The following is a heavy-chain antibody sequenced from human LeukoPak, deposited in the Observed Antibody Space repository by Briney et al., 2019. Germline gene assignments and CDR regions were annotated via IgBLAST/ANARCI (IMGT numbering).Heavy chain of an antibody. V-gene: IGHV3-21*01. J-gene: IGHJ4*02. Sequence: GGSLRLSCAASGFTFSSYTMTWVRQAPGRGLGWVSSITSSSSYIYYADSVKGRFTISRDNARNSLYLQMDSLRAEDTAVYYCAKVRWRGYSGYDFDYWGQGTLVTVSS. D-gene: IGHD5-12*01. CDR2: ITSSSSYI. CDR1: GFTFSSYT. CDR3: AKVRWRGYSGYDFDY.